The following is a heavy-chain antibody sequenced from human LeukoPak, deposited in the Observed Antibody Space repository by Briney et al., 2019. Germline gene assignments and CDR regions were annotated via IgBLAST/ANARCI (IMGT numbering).Heavy chain of an antibody. CDR1: GGTFSSYA. Sequence: SVKVSCKASGGTFSSYAISWVRQAPGQGLEWMGGIIPIFGTANYAQKFQGRVTITADESTSTAYMEPSSLRSEDTAVYYCARTTVTTGTYYYYYMDVWGKGPRSPSP. J-gene: IGHJ6*03. D-gene: IGHD4-11*01. CDR2: IIPIFGTA. V-gene: IGHV1-69*01. CDR3: ARTTVTTGTYYYYYMDV.